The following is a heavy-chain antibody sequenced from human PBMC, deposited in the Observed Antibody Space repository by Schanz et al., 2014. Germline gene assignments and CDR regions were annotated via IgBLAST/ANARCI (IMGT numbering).Heavy chain of an antibody. J-gene: IGHJ4*02. Sequence: EVQLVESGGELVQPGGSLRLSCAASGFTFSSYWMHWVRQVPGKGPVWVSRINGDGSSTLYADSVKGRFTISRDNAKNTLYLQMNSLRAEDTAVYYCAREYASTWFESNVMAGRIDNWGQGTLVTVSS. CDR2: INGDGSST. CDR3: AREYASTWFESNVMAGRIDN. CDR1: GFTFSSYW. D-gene: IGHD2-8*01. V-gene: IGHV3-74*01.